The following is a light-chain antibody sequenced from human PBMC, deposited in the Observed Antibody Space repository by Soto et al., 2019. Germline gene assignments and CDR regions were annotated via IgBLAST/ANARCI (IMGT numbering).Light chain of an antibody. CDR2: AAS. V-gene: IGKV1-39*01. CDR1: QTIASY. Sequence: DIQMTQSPSSLSAFVGDRVTITCRASQTIASYLNWYQQKPGKAPYLLIYAASTLQSGVPSRFGGSGSGTDFTLTISSLQPEDVATYYCQHSFRPPYTFGQGTKLAIK. J-gene: IGKJ2*01. CDR3: QHSFRPPYT.